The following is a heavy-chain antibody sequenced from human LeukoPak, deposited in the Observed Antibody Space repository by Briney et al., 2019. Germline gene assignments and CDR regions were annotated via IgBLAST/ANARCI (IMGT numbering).Heavy chain of an antibody. CDR1: DYSFMNYW. D-gene: IGHD1-7*01. J-gene: IGHJ4*02. CDR2: IYLGDSDT. Sequence: GESLKISCKVSDYSFMNYWIAWVRQMPGKGLEWMGIIYLGDSDTRYSPSFQGQVTFSADKSTKTAYLQWSSLKASDTAMYYCARHGITGTTSGMDYWGQGTLVTVSS. CDR3: ARHGITGTTSGMDY. V-gene: IGHV5-51*01.